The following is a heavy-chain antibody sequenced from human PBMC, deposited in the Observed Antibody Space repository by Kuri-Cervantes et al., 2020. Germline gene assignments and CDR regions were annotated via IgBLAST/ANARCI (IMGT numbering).Heavy chain of an antibody. Sequence: SETLSLTCTVSGGSISSGGYYWCWIRQHPGKGLEWIGYIYYSGSTYYNPSLKSRVTISVDTSKNQFSLKLSSVTAADTAVYYCARGGYYYDSSGSLDYWGQGTLVTVSS. CDR2: IYYSGST. CDR1: GGSISSGGYY. J-gene: IGHJ4*02. D-gene: IGHD3-22*01. V-gene: IGHV4-31*03. CDR3: ARGGYYYDSSGSLDY.